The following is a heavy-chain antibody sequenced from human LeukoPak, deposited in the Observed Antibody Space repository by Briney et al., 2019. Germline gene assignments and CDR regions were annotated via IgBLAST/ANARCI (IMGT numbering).Heavy chain of an antibody. CDR1: GGSFSGYY. J-gene: IGHJ4*02. V-gene: IGHV4-31*11. D-gene: IGHD4-17*01. Sequence: SETLSLTCAVYGGSFSGYYWSWIRQHPGKGLEWIGYIYYSGSTYYNPSLKSRVTISVDTSKNQFSLKLSSVTAADTAVYYCARTVATVTTGSFDYWGQGTLVTVSS. CDR3: ARTVATVTTGSFDY. CDR2: IYYSGST.